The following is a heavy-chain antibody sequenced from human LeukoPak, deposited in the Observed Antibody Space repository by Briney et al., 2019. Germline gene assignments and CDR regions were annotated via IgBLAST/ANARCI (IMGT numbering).Heavy chain of an antibody. J-gene: IGHJ4*02. Sequence: GGSLRLSCAASGFTFSSYGMSWVRQAPGKGLEWVSAISGSGGSTYYADSVKGRFTISRDNSKNTLYLQMNSLRAEDTAVYYCAKDGLRYFDWSLFDYWGQGTLVTVSS. CDR2: ISGSGGST. CDR1: GFTFSSYG. D-gene: IGHD3-9*01. V-gene: IGHV3-23*01. CDR3: AKDGLRYFDWSLFDY.